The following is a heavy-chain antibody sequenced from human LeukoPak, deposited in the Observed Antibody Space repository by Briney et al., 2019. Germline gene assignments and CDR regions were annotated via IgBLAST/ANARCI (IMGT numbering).Heavy chain of an antibody. CDR2: ISDRANNYAT. D-gene: IGHD3-22*01. V-gene: IGHV3-73*01. CDR1: GFRFSDSS. CDR3: AKGVRRSSDYSSPVDY. Sequence: PGGSLRLSCAASGFRFSDSSVDWVRQASGQGLEWVGRISDRANNYATAYSASVKGRFTISRDNSRNTLYLQMNSLRAEDTAVYYCAKGVRRSSDYSSPVDYWGQGTLVTVSS. J-gene: IGHJ4*02.